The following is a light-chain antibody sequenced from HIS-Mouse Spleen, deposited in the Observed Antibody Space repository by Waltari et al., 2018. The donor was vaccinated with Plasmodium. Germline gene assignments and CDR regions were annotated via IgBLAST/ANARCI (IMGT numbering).Light chain of an antibody. CDR3: ISRDSSGNNVV. CDR1: SLRSYY. J-gene: IGLJ2*01. CDR2: GKN. Sequence: SSELTQDPAVSVALGQTVRITCQGDSLRSYYASWYQQKPGQAPVLVIYGKNNRPSGCPDLVAASSSGNTASLTITGAQAEDEADYDCISRDSSGNNVVVGGGTKLTVL. V-gene: IGLV3-19*01.